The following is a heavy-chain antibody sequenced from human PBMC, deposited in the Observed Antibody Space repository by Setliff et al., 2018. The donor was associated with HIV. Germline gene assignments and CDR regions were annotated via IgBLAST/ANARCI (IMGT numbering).Heavy chain of an antibody. D-gene: IGHD3-22*01. CDR1: GYTFHYYD. Sequence: GASVKVSCKASGYTFHYYDIHWVRQAPGQGLEWMGRITAGKGDTKYSQKFQDRVTLTSDMSANTVYMDLTTLRSEDTAVYYCASPMFYDGKVVWGQGTPVTVSS. V-gene: IGHV1-3*01. CDR2: ITAGKGDT. J-gene: IGHJ4*02. CDR3: ASPMFYDGKVV.